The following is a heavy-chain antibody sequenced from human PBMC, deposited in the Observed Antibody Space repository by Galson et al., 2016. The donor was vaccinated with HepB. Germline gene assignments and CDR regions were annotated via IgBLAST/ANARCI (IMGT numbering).Heavy chain of an antibody. J-gene: IGHJ4*02. Sequence: LRLSCAASGFPFSSFGMSWVRQAPGKGLEWVSYVGSGLETYYVGSVKGRFTISRDNSKNTLYLQMNSLSAEDTALYYCAKQRGSTYPVYYFDYWGQGVLVTVSS. CDR3: AKQRGSTYPVYYFDY. D-gene: IGHD2-2*01. CDR1: GFPFSSFG. CDR2: VGSGLET. V-gene: IGHV3-23*01.